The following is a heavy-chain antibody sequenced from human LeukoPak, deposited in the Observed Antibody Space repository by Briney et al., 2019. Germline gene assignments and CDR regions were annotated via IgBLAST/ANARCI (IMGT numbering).Heavy chain of an antibody. Sequence: SETLSLTCAVYGGSFSGYYWSWIRQPPGEGLEWIGEINHSGSTNYNPSLKSRVTMSVDTSKNQFSLKLSSVTAADTAVYYCARHLNNCGDDCYIFDYWGQGTLVTVSS. CDR1: GGSFSGYY. V-gene: IGHV4-34*01. J-gene: IGHJ4*02. CDR2: INHSGST. CDR3: ARHLNNCGDDCYIFDY. D-gene: IGHD2-21*01.